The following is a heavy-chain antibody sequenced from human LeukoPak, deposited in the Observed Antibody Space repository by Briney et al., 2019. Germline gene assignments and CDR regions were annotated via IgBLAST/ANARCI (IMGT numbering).Heavy chain of an antibody. J-gene: IGHJ6*03. CDR1: GFTFSGSA. V-gene: IGHV3-73*01. D-gene: IGHD3-3*01. Sequence: GGSLRLSCAASGFTFSGSAMHWVRQASGKGLEWVGRIRSKANSYATAYAASVKGRFTISRDDSKNTAYLQMNSLKTEDTAVYYCARGDFWSGYYTDYYYYYMDVWGKGTTVTVSS. CDR2: IRSKANSYAT. CDR3: ARGDFWSGYYTDYYYYYMDV.